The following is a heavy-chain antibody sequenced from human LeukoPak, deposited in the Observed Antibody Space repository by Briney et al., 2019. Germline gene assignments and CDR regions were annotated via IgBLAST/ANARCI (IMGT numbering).Heavy chain of an antibody. V-gene: IGHV3-30*04. J-gene: IGHJ4*02. D-gene: IGHD5-18*01. CDR1: GFSFSTYA. Sequence: GGSLRLSCAASGFSFSTYAMHWVRQAPGKGLEWVAVISPDGRNEYYADSVKGRFTISRDNSKNTLYLQMNSLRAEDTTVYYCARSRGYNYGYWGYFDYWGQGALVTVSS. CDR2: ISPDGRNE. CDR3: ARSRGYNYGYWGYFDY.